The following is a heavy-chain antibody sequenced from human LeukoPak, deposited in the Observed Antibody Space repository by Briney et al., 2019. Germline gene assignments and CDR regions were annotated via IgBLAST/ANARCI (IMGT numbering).Heavy chain of an antibody. J-gene: IGHJ4*02. D-gene: IGHD1-7*01. Sequence: GASVKVSCKASGYTFSNHDMHWVRQAPGQGLEWMGCSGPGNGDTKYSQEFQGRVTFTSDTSASTAYMELSSLRSEDTAVYYCARPAGNTGRAAFIYEGLDYWGQGTLVTVSS. V-gene: IGHV1-3*02. CDR2: SGPGNGDT. CDR1: GYTFSNHD. CDR3: ARPAGNTGRAAFIYEGLDY.